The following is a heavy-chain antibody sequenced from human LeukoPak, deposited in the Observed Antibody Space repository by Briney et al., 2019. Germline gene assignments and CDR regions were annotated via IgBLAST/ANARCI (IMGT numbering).Heavy chain of an antibody. D-gene: IGHD1-1*01. CDR3: ARRALAYYGYHYMDV. CDR1: GYTFTSYD. J-gene: IGHJ6*03. CDR2: MNPNSGNT. Sequence: ASVKVSCEASGYTFTSYDINWVRQATGQGLEWMGWMNPNSGNTAYAQKFQGRLTITRNTSISTAYMELSSLRSEDTAVYYCARRALAYYGYHYMDVWGKGTTVTVSS. V-gene: IGHV1-8*03.